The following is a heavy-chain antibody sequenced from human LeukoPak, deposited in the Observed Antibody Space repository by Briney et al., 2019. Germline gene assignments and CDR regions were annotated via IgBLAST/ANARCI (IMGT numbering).Heavy chain of an antibody. Sequence: GGSLRLSCAASGFTFSNYWMTWVRQAPGKGLEWVANIKQDGSEKYYIDSVKGRFTISRDNAKNSLYLQMNSLTAEDTAVYYCAKDGGVAVAASDFDSWGQGTLVTVSS. CDR3: AKDGGVAVAASDFDS. CDR2: IKQDGSEK. V-gene: IGHV3-7*05. D-gene: IGHD6-19*01. CDR1: GFTFSNYW. J-gene: IGHJ4*02.